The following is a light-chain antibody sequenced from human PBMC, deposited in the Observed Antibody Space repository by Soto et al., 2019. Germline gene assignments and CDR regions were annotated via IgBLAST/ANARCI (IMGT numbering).Light chain of an antibody. CDR3: CSYAHSSSLV. J-gene: IGLJ2*01. V-gene: IGLV2-23*01. CDR2: EGS. Sequence: QAVLTQPASVSGSPGQSISISCTGTNSDVGSFNLVSWYQQHPGKAPKLVIYEGSKRPSGVSNRFSGSKSGNTASLTISGLQAEDEADYYCCSYAHSSSLVFGGGTKLTVL. CDR1: NSDVGSFNL.